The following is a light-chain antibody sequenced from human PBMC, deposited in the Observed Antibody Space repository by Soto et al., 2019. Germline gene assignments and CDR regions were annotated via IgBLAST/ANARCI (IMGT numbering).Light chain of an antibody. CDR1: QSISTY. Sequence: DIQMTQSTSSLSASVGYRVTITCRASQSISTYLHWYQQKPGKAPNLLIYAASTLQSGVPSRFSGSGSGTDFTLTISSLQPEDFATYFCQHGYSTPLTFGGGTKVDIK. CDR3: QHGYSTPLT. CDR2: AAS. V-gene: IGKV1-39*01. J-gene: IGKJ4*01.